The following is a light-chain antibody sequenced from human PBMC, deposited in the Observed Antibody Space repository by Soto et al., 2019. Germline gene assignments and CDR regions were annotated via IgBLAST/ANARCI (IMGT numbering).Light chain of an antibody. CDR3: QQVKSFPLT. J-gene: IGKJ4*01. CDR1: EGITTY. Sequence: IELTQSPPFLSASVGDRVTITCRADEGITTYLAWYQQQPGKAPKVLIYGESTLQNGVPPRFSGSGCGTEFTLTISSLQPEDFATYYCQQVKSFPLTFGGGTKVEVK. CDR2: GES. V-gene: IGKV1-9*01.